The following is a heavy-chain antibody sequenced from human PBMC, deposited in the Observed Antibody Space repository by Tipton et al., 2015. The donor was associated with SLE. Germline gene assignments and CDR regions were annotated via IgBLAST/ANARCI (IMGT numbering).Heavy chain of an antibody. Sequence: TLSLTCTVSGGSISSYYWTWIRQPPGKGLEWIGYIYYTGSTNYNPPLKSRVTISVDTSKNHFSLRLSSVTAADTAVYYCARGWELFGFGELYNWFDPWGQGILVTVSS. V-gene: IGHV4-59*01. CDR2: IYYTGST. J-gene: IGHJ5*02. D-gene: IGHD3-10*01. CDR3: ARGWELFGFGELYNWFDP. CDR1: GGSISSYY.